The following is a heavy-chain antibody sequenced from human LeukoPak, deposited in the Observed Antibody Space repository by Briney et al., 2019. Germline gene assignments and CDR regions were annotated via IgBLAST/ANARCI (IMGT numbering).Heavy chain of an antibody. Sequence: GGSLRLSCAASGFTFSSYAMYWVRQAPGKGLEWVAFIRYDGSNKYYADSVKGRFTISRDNSKNTLYLQMNSLRPEDTAVYYCAKGLYIAVAYFDSWGQGTLVTVSS. D-gene: IGHD6-19*01. CDR2: IRYDGSNK. CDR3: AKGLYIAVAYFDS. J-gene: IGHJ4*02. CDR1: GFTFSSYA. V-gene: IGHV3-30*02.